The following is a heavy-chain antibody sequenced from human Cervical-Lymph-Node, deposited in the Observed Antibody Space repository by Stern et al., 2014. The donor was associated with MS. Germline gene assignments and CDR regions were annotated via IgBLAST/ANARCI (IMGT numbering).Heavy chain of an antibody. V-gene: IGHV1-69*01. CDR1: GGTFSSSD. J-gene: IGHJ4*02. Sequence: QLVQSGAEVQKPGSSVKVSCRASGGTFSSSDISWVRQAPGQGLEWMGGIIPIIGPANYAQKYQGRVTITADESTSTAYMELSSLRSEDTAIYYCALGGFGHYFEYWGQGTLVTVSS. D-gene: IGHD3-10*01. CDR3: ALGGFGHYFEY. CDR2: IIPIIGPA.